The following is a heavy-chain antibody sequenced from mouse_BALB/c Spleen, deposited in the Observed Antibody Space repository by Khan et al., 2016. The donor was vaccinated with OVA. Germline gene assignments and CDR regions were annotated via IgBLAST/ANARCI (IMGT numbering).Heavy chain of an antibody. D-gene: IGHD6-1*01. CDR1: GYSITSDYY. V-gene: IGHV3-6*02. J-gene: IGHJ1*01. Sequence: EVQLQESGPGLVKPSQSLSLTCTVTGYSITSDYYWNWIRKFPGNKLEWMGYISYDGSNNYNQSLKNRISITRDTSKNQFFLKLNSVTTEDTATEYCARDSRPRYVDYWGAGTTVTVSA. CDR3: ARDSRPRYVDY. CDR2: ISYDGSN.